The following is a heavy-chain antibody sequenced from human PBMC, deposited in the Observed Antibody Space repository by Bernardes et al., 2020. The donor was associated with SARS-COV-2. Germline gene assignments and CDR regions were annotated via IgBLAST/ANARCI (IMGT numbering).Heavy chain of an antibody. CDR2: ISSGGSPT. D-gene: IGHD2-15*01. Sequence: GGSLRLSCAASGLRFSKYGMHWVRQAPGKGLEWVAFISSGGSPTYYIDSVKGRFTISRDDSQNTVFLHMSSLRVDDTAVFYCARDGSNYEIDYWGRGTLVTVSS. CDR1: GLRFSKYG. CDR3: ARDGSNYEIDY. V-gene: IGHV3-33*01. J-gene: IGHJ4*02.